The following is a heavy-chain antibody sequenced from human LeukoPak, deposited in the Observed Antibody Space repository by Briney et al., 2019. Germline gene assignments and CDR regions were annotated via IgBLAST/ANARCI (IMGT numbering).Heavy chain of an antibody. V-gene: IGHV3-49*04. Sequence: PGGSLRLSCAASGFTSSSYGMHWVRQAPGKGLEWVGFIRSKAYGGTTEYAASVKGRFTILRDDSKSIAYLQMNSLKTEDTAVYYCTRFEAAAGTCNYWGQGTLVTVSS. CDR3: TRFEAAAGTCNY. J-gene: IGHJ4*02. D-gene: IGHD6-13*01. CDR1: GFTSSSYG. CDR2: IRSKAYGGTT.